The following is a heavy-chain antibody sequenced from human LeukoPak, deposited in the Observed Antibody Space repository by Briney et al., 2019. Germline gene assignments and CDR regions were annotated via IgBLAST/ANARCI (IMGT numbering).Heavy chain of an antibody. D-gene: IGHD3-10*01. CDR2: TSAYTGNT. Sequence: ASVKVSCKASGYSFTSSGFTWVRQAPGQGLEWMVWTSAYTGNTNYAQKLQGRVTMTTVTSTTTAYMELRSLISDDTAVYYCARIYFGSGNFAFDIWGQGTMVTVSS. CDR3: ARIYFGSGNFAFDI. V-gene: IGHV1-18*01. J-gene: IGHJ3*02. CDR1: GYSFTSSG.